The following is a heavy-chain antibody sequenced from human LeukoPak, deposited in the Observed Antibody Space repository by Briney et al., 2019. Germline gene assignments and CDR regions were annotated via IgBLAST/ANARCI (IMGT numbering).Heavy chain of an antibody. D-gene: IGHD2-2*01. CDR2: ISGSGAST. Sequence: GGSLRLSCAASGFNFRDYFMSWVRQAPGKGLEWVSGISGSGASTYDAESVKGRFTISRDNSKNTLYLQMNSLRAEDTAVYYCAKFVDDVVVVPAAYFDYWGQGTLVTVSS. J-gene: IGHJ4*02. CDR1: GFNFRDYF. V-gene: IGHV3-23*01. CDR3: AKFVDDVVVVPAAYFDY.